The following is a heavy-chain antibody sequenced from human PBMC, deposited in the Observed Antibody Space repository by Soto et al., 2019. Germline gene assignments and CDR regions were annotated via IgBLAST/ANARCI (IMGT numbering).Heavy chain of an antibody. D-gene: IGHD6-13*01. CDR2: ISSNGGST. Sequence: LRLSRAASGFTFSSHAMDSVRQAPGKGLEYVSAISSNGGSTYYANSVKGRFTISRDNSKNTLYLQMGSLRAEDMAVYYCARQSYSSYYFDYWGQGTLVTVSS. CDR3: ARQSYSSYYFDY. CDR1: GFTFSSHA. V-gene: IGHV3-64*01. J-gene: IGHJ4*02.